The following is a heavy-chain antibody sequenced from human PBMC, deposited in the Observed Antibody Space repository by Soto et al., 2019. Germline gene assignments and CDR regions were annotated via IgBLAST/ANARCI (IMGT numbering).Heavy chain of an antibody. CDR1: GCTFDDYT. CDR3: AKDAGDCSGGSCYSAFSWFDP. Sequence: GGSRRLSCAASGCTFDDYTMHWVLQAPGKGLEWVSLISWDGGSTYYADSVKGRFTISRDNSKNSLYLQMNSLRTEDTALYYCAKDAGDCSGGSCYSAFSWFDPWGQGT. J-gene: IGHJ5*02. V-gene: IGHV3-43*01. D-gene: IGHD2-15*01. CDR2: ISWDGGST.